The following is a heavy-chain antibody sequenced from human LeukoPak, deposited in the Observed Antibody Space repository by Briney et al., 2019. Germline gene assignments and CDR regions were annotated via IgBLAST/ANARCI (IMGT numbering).Heavy chain of an antibody. V-gene: IGHV3-23*01. CDR1: GFTFSSHG. Sequence: GGSLRLSCAASGFTFSSHGMSWVRQAPGQGLEWVSVISGSGVSTYYADSVKGRFTISRDNSKNTLYLQMNSLRAEDTAVYYCAKDHGSLSSGLNWGQGTLVTVSS. J-gene: IGHJ4*02. CDR3: AKDHGSLSSGLN. D-gene: IGHD3-10*01. CDR2: ISGSGVST.